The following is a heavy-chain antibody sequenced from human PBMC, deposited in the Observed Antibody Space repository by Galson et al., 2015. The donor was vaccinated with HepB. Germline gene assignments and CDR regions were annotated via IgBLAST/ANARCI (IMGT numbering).Heavy chain of an antibody. CDR1: GFTVSGDY. CDR3: ARHDWFDP. V-gene: IGHV3-53*01. J-gene: IGHJ5*02. CDR2: IYSGGST. Sequence: SLRLSCAVSGFTVSGDYMSWVRQAPGQGLEWVSDIYSGGSTYYADSVKGRLTISRDNSKTTLYLQMNSLRAEDTAVYYCARHDWFDPWGQGTLVTVSS.